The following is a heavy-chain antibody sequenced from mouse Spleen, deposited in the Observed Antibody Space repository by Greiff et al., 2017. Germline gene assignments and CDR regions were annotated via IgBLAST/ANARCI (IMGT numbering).Heavy chain of an antibody. V-gene: IGHV5-9-2*01. CDR2: ISGGGSYT. D-gene: IGHD1-1*01. Sequence: EVQRVESGGGLVKPGGSLKLSCAASGFTFSSYGMSWVRQTPEKRLEWVATISGGGSYTYYPDSVKGRFTISRDNAKNNLYLQMSSLRSEDTALYYCARQAVVATDYAMDYWGQGTSVTVSS. CDR3: ARQAVVATDYAMDY. J-gene: IGHJ4*01. CDR1: GFTFSSYG.